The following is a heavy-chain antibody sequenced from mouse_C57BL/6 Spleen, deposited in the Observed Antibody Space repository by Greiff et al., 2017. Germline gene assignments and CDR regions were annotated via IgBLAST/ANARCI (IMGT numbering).Heavy chain of an antibody. J-gene: IGHJ2*01. CDR2: ISSGSSTI. CDR3: ARRERRNYFDY. V-gene: IGHV5-17*01. CDR1: GFTFSDYG. Sequence: EVKVVESGGGLVKPGGSLKLSCAASGFTFSDYGMHWVRQAPEKGLEWVAYISSGSSTIYYADTVKGRFTISRDNAKNTLFLQMTSLRSEDTAMYYCARRERRNYFDYWGQGTTLTVSS.